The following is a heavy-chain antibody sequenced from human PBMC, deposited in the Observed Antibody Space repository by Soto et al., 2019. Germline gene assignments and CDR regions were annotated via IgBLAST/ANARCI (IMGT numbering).Heavy chain of an antibody. V-gene: IGHV1-3*01. CDR1: GYTFTSYA. CDR3: ARSMIPPIRAFDI. CDR2: IGAGNGNT. D-gene: IGHD3-22*01. Sequence: ASVKVSCKASGYTFTSYAMHWVRQAPGQRLEWMGWIGAGNGNTKYSQKFQGRVTITRDTSASTAYMELSSLRSEDTAVYYCARSMIPPIRAFDIWGQGTMVTVSS. J-gene: IGHJ3*02.